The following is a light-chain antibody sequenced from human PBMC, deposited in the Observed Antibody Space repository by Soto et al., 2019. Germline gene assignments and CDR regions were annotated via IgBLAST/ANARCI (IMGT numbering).Light chain of an antibody. CDR3: SSYSGSSTRL. J-gene: IGLJ3*02. V-gene: IGLV2-14*01. Sequence: QSAVTQPASVSGSPGQSITISCTGSTSDIGAYNYVSWYQQYPGKAPKLIIYDVSNRPSGVSDRFSGSKSGNTASLTISGLQADDEADYYCSSYSGSSTRLFGGGTKLTVL. CDR2: DVS. CDR1: TSDIGAYNY.